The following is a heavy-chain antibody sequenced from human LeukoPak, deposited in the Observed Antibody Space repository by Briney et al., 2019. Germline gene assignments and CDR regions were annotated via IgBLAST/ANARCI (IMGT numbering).Heavy chain of an antibody. CDR3: ARVWWHYYYMDV. CDR1: GGTFSSYA. Sequence: ASVKVSCKASGGTFSSYAISWVRQAPGQGLEWMGGIIPIFGTANYAQKFQGRVTITADKSTSTAYMELSSLRSEDTAVYYCARVWWHYYYMDVWGKGTTVTVSS. CDR2: IIPIFGTA. V-gene: IGHV1-69*06. J-gene: IGHJ6*03. D-gene: IGHD2-8*02.